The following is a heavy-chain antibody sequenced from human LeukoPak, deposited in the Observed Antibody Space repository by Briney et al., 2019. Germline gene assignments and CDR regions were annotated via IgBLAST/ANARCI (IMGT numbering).Heavy chain of an antibody. CDR2: IYYSGST. CDR1: GGSISSYY. Sequence: SETLSLTCTVSGGSISSYYWSWIRQPPGKGLEWIGFIYYSGSTNYNPSLKSRLTISVDTSNNQFPLRLSSVTAADTAVYYCARGRYTTNWYLDYWGRGTLVTVSS. V-gene: IGHV4-59*01. J-gene: IGHJ4*02. D-gene: IGHD3-16*02. CDR3: ARGRYTTNWYLDY.